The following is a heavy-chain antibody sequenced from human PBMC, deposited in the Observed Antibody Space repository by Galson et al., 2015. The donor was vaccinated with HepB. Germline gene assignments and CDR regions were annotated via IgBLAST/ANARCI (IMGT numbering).Heavy chain of an antibody. CDR1: GYSFTSYW. D-gene: IGHD3-9*01. J-gene: IGHJ4*02. CDR2: IDPSDSYT. CDR3: SSQGGHLWLSY. Sequence: QSGAEVKKPGESLRISCKGSGYSFTSYWISWVRQMPGKGLEWMGRIDPSDSYTNYSPSFQGHVTISADKSISTAYLQWSSLKASDHGMFFWSSQGGHLWLSYRGPGTLVTVSS. V-gene: IGHV5-10-1*01.